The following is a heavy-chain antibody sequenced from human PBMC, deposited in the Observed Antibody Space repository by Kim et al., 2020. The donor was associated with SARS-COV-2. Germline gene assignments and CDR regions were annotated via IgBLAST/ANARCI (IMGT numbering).Heavy chain of an antibody. V-gene: IGHV1-18*01. CDR2: ISAYNGNT. D-gene: IGHD5-18*01. CDR3: ARAPDSYGYYYYGMDV. Sequence: ASVKVSCKASGYTFISYGISWVRQAPGQGLEWMGWISAYNGNTNYAQKLQGRVTITTDTSTSTAYMELRSLRSDDTAVYYCARAPDSYGYYYYGMDVWGQGTTVTVSS. CDR1: GYTFISYG. J-gene: IGHJ6*02.